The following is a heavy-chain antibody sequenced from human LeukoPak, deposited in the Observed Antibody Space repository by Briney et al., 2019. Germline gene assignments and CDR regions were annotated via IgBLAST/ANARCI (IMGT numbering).Heavy chain of an antibody. V-gene: IGHV3-48*03. CDR2: ISSSGSTI. CDR1: GFTFSTYG. J-gene: IGHJ6*04. D-gene: IGHD3-10*02. Sequence: GGSLRLSCAASGFTFSTYGMTWVRQAPGKGLEWVSYISSSGSTIYYADSVKGRFTISRDNAKNSLYMQMNSLRAEDTAVYYCAELGITMIGGVWGKGTTVTISS. CDR3: AELGITMIGGV.